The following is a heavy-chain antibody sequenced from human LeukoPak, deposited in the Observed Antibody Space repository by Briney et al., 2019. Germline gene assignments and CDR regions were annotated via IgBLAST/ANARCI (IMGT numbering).Heavy chain of an antibody. CDR3: AKTVGVPAATYYFDY. D-gene: IGHD2-2*01. CDR1: GFTFSNYA. CDR2: IGHDGSIK. Sequence: GGSLRLSCAASGFTFSNYAMHWVRQAPGKGLEWVAFIGHDGSIKYYTDSVKGRFTISGDNSKNTLYLQMNSLRAEDTAVYYCAKTVGVPAATYYFDYWGQGTQVTVSS. J-gene: IGHJ4*02. V-gene: IGHV3-30*02.